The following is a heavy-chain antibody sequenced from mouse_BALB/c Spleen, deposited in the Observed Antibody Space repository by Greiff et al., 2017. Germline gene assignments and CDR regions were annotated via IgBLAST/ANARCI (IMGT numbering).Heavy chain of an antibody. J-gene: IGHJ2*01. Sequence: EVNVVESGGDLVKPGGSLKLSCAASGFTFSSYGMSWVRQTPDKRLEWVATISSGGSYTYYPDSVKGRFTISRDNAKNTLYLQMSSLKSEDTAMYYCARQRNYYFDYWGQGTTLTVSS. CDR2: ISSGGSYT. V-gene: IGHV5-6*01. CDR3: ARQRNYYFDY. CDR1: GFTFSSYG.